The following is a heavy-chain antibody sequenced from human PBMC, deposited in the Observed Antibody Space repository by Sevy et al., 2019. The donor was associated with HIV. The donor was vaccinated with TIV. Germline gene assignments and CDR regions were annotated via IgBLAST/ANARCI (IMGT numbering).Heavy chain of an antibody. D-gene: IGHD4-17*01. CDR2: ISGSGDTI. CDR3: ARDHEKDGDLGDYYYFAMDV. J-gene: IGHJ6*02. V-gene: IGHV3-11*01. Sequence: GESLKISCAASGFTFSDYYMSWLRQAPGKGLEWLSYISGSGDTIYYADSVKGRFTISRDNAKNSLYLQMNRLRAEDTAVYYCARDHEKDGDLGDYYYFAMDVWGQGTTVTVSS. CDR1: GFTFSDYY.